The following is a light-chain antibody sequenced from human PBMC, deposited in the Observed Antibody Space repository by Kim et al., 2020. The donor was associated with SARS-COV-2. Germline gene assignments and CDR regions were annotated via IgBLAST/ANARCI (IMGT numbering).Light chain of an antibody. CDR2: CDS. J-gene: IGLJ2*01. V-gene: IGLV3-21*01. CDR3: QVWENTLRT. Sequence: VAPGKTARITWGGNNVGGKSIHWYQHKPGQSPVLVIYCDSDRPPGVSERFSASNSGNTATLAISSVEPGDEADYYCQVWENTLRTFGGGTQLTVL. CDR1: NVGGKS.